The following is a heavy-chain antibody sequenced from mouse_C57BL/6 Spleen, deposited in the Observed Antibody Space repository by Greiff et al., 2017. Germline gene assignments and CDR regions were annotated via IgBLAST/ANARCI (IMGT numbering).Heavy chain of an antibody. CDR2: IDPSDSET. Sequence: VQLQQPGAELVRPGSSVKLSCKASGYTFTSYWMHWVKQRPIQGLEWIGNIDPSDSETHYNQKFKDKATLTVDKSSSTAYMQLSSLTSEDSAVYYCAREGIYSNYYYAMDYWGQGTSVTVSS. CDR1: GYTFTSYW. CDR3: AREGIYSNYYYAMDY. J-gene: IGHJ4*01. D-gene: IGHD2-5*01. V-gene: IGHV1-52*01.